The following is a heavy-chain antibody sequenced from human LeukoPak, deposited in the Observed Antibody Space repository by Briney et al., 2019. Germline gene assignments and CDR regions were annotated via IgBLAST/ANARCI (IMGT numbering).Heavy chain of an antibody. CDR1: GGSIRSYY. Sequence: SETLSLSCTVPGGSIRSYYWSWIRQPPGKGLECIGYIYYIGSTNYNPSLKSRVTISLDTSKSQVSLRLSSVTAADTAVYHCARKDGDLWGQGTLVTVSS. CDR2: IYYIGST. J-gene: IGHJ5*02. V-gene: IGHV4-59*08. CDR3: ARKDGDL.